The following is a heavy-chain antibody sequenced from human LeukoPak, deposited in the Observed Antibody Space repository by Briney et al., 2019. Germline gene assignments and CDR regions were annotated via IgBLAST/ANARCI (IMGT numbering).Heavy chain of an antibody. Sequence: GGSLRLSCAASGFTFSGFPMSWVRQAPGKGLEWVAAITGGSSTTYYADSVKGRFTIFRDDSNNTLFVSMNNLRAEDTALHYCPKAGNGYYNLDSWGQGTLVTVSS. D-gene: IGHD3-9*01. CDR1: GFTFSGFP. V-gene: IGHV3-23*01. CDR3: PKAGNGYYNLDS. J-gene: IGHJ4*02. CDR2: ITGGSSTT.